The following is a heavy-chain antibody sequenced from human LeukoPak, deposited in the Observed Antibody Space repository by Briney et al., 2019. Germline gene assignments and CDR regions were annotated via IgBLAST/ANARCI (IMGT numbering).Heavy chain of an antibody. CDR2: IHHSGST. D-gene: IGHD5-24*01. CDR3: ARDRTILGRNRFDP. V-gene: IGHV4-4*02. Sequence: SGTLSLTCAVSGDSISSRNWWSWVRQPPGKGLEWIGEIHHSGSTNYNPSLKSRVTMSVDKSKNQFSLNLSSVTAADTAVYYCARDRTILGRNRFDPWGQGTLVTVSS. J-gene: IGHJ5*02. CDR1: GDSISSRNW.